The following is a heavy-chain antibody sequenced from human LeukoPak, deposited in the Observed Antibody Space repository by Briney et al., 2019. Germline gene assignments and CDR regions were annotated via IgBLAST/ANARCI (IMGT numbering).Heavy chain of an antibody. J-gene: IGHJ6*03. Sequence: SETLSLTCTVSGGSIRNYYWSWIRQPPGKGLEWIGYIYYSGSTNYNPSLKSRVTISVDTSKNQFSLKLSSVTAADTAAYYCARDHYDFWSGYYKEKGYYMDVWGKGTTVTVSS. CDR2: IYYSGST. V-gene: IGHV4-59*01. CDR1: GGSIRNYY. CDR3: ARDHYDFWSGYYKEKGYYMDV. D-gene: IGHD3-3*01.